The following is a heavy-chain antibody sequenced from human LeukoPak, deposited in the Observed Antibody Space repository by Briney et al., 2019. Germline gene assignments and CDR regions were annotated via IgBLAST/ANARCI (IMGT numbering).Heavy chain of an antibody. V-gene: IGHV3-48*01. CDR1: GFTFSSYS. Sequence: PGGSLRLSCAASGFTFSSYSMNWVRQAPGKGLEWVSYISSSSSTIYYADSVKGRFTISRDNAKSSLYLQMNSLRAEDTAVYYCARGPYYYGSGSYSQGDYWGQGTLVTVSS. CDR3: ARGPYYYGSGSYSQGDY. J-gene: IGHJ4*02. D-gene: IGHD3-10*01. CDR2: ISSSSSTI.